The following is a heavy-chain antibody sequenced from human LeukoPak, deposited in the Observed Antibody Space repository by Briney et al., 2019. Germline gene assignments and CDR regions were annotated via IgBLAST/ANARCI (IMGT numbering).Heavy chain of an antibody. V-gene: IGHV1-69*04. CDR2: IIPILGIA. Sequence: GASVKVSCKASGYTFTSYDISWVRQAPGQGLEWMGRIIPILGIANYAQKFQGRVTITADKSTSTAYMELSSLRSEDTAVYYCARDWSSAYSNYVTGYYYYYMDVWGKGTTVTVSS. CDR3: ARDWSSAYSNYVTGYYYYYMDV. CDR1: GYTFTSYD. J-gene: IGHJ6*03. D-gene: IGHD4-11*01.